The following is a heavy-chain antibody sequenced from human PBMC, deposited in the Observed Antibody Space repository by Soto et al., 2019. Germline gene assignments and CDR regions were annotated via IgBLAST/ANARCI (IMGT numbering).Heavy chain of an antibody. CDR3: ARILRYCSGGSCYPDAFDI. V-gene: IGHV5-51*01. D-gene: IGHD2-15*01. J-gene: IGHJ3*02. CDR2: IYPGDSDT. Sequence: PGESLKISCKGSGYSFTGYWIGWVRQMPGKGLEWMGIIYPGDSDTRYSPSFQGQVTISADKSISTAYLQWSSLKASDTAMYYCARILRYCSGGSCYPDAFDIWGQGTMVTVSS. CDR1: GYSFTGYW.